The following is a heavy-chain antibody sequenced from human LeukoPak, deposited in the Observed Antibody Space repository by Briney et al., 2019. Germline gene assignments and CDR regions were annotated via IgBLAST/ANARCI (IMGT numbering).Heavy chain of an antibody. CDR1: GFTFSSYS. J-gene: IGHJ4*02. CDR2: ISSSSSYI. CDR3: ARDPLGYFDY. V-gene: IGHV3-21*01. Sequence: QSGGSLRLSCAASGFTFSSYSMNWVRQAPGKGLEWVSSISSSSSYIYYADSVKGRFTISRDNAKNSLYLQMNSLRAEDTAVYYCARDPLGYFDYWGQGTLVTVSS.